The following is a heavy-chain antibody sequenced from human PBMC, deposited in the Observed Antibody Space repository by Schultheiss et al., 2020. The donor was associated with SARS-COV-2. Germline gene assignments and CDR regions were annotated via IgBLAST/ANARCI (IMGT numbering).Heavy chain of an antibody. Sequence: GSLRLSCAASGFTVSSNYMSWVRQAPGRGLEWIGEINHSGSTNYHPSLKSRVTISVDTSKNQFSLKLSSVTAADTAVYYCARGGQGYDFWSGYLRLDPWGQGTLVTVSS. CDR2: INHSGST. CDR1: GFTVSSNY. J-gene: IGHJ5*02. D-gene: IGHD3-3*01. V-gene: IGHV4-34*01. CDR3: ARGGQGYDFWSGYLRLDP.